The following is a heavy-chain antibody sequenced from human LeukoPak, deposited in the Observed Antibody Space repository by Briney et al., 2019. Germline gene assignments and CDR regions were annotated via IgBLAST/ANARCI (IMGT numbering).Heavy chain of an antibody. CDR3: ARRRLLWFGEFKEYNWFDP. V-gene: IGHV4-34*01. CDR2: INHSGST. Sequence: SETLSLTCAVYGGSFSGYYWSWIRQPPGKGLEWIGEINHSGSTNYNPSLKSRVTISVDTSKNQFSLKLSSVTAADTAVYYCARRRLLWFGEFKEYNWFDPWGQGTLVTVSS. CDR1: GGSFSGYY. D-gene: IGHD3-10*01. J-gene: IGHJ5*02.